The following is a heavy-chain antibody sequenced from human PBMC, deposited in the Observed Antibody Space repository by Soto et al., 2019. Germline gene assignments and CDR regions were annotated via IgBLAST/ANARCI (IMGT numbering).Heavy chain of an antibody. CDR2: VTTSGGST. CDR1: GYTFSTYY. Sequence: QVQLVQSGAEVKKPGASMRVSCKASGYTFSTYYLHWVRQAPGQGLEWMGIVTTSGGSTSYAQKFQGRVTMTRDTSTSTVYMELSSLRSEDTAIYYCTRSDDYWYFDLWGRGTLVTVSS. CDR3: TRSDDYWYFDL. V-gene: IGHV1-46*03. J-gene: IGHJ2*01.